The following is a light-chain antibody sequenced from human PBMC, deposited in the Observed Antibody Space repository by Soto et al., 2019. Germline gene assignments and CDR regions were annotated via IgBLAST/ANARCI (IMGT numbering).Light chain of an antibody. V-gene: IGLV2-14*01. J-gene: IGLJ2*01. Sequence: QSVLTQPASVSGSPGQSITISCTGISSDVSDYKYVSWYQQHPGKAPKRIIYEVTYRPPGVPDRFAGSKSGNSASLTISGLQAEDEADYYCCSRTSSHTLVFGGGTKLTVL. CDR3: CSRTSSHTLV. CDR2: EVT. CDR1: SSDVSDYKY.